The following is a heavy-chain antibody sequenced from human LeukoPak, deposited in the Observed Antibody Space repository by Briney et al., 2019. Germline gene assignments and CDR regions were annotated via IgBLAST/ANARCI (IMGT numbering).Heavy chain of an antibody. CDR1: GGSFSGYY. Sequence: NSSETLSLTCAVYGGSFSGYYWSWLRQPPGKGLEWIGEINHSGSTNYNPSLKSRVTISVDTSKNQFSLKLRSVTAADTAVYYCAKSNGYGLIDIWGQGTMVTVSS. CDR2: INHSGST. J-gene: IGHJ3*02. V-gene: IGHV4-34*01. CDR3: AKSNGYGLIDI. D-gene: IGHD3-22*01.